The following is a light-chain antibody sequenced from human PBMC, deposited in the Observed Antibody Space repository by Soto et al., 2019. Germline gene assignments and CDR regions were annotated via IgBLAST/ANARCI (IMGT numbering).Light chain of an antibody. CDR2: AAS. CDR1: QSISNF. CDR3: QQTYSTPLT. V-gene: IGKV1-39*01. Sequence: DIQMTQSPSSLSASVGDRVTITCRASQSISNFLNWYQQKPGKAPKLLLYAASSLQSGVPSRFSGSGSGTDFTLTIISLQPEDFATYYCQQTYSTPLTFGVGTKVEIK. J-gene: IGKJ4*01.